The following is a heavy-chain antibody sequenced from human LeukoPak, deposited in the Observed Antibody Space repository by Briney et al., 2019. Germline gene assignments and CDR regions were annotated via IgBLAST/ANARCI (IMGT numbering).Heavy chain of an antibody. J-gene: IGHJ4*02. Sequence: TGGSLRLSCAASGFTFSSYAMSWVRQAPGKGLKWVSAISGSGGSTYYADSVKGRFTISRDNSKNTLYLQMNSLRAEDTAVYYCAKLRVGVVVPAAMDGWGQGTLVTVSS. D-gene: IGHD2-2*01. CDR3: AKLRVGVVVPAAMDG. CDR2: ISGSGGST. V-gene: IGHV3-23*01. CDR1: GFTFSSYA.